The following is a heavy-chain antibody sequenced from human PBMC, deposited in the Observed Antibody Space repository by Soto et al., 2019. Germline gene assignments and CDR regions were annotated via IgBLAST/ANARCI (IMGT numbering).Heavy chain of an antibody. CDR3: ARNRGYTAMVVYYFDY. CDR2: ISSSSSTI. Sequence: GGSLRLSCAASGFTFSSYSMNWVRQAPGKGLEWVSYISSSSSTIYYADSVKGRFTISRDNAKNSLYLQMNSLRAEDTAVYYCARNRGYTAMVVYYFDYWGQGTLVTVSS. CDR1: GFTFSSYS. D-gene: IGHD5-18*01. V-gene: IGHV3-48*01. J-gene: IGHJ4*02.